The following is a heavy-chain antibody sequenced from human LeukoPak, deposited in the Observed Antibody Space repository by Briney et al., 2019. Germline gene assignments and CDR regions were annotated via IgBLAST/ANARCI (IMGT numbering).Heavy chain of an antibody. D-gene: IGHD1-1*01. CDR1: GGSFSGYY. J-gene: IGHJ3*02. V-gene: IGHV4-34*01. CDR3: ARVNKDNLWDAFDI. CDR2: INHSGST. Sequence: PSETLSLTCAVYGGSFSGYYWSWICQPPGKGLEWIGEINHSGSTNYNPSLKSRVTISVDTSKNQFSLRLSAVTAADTAVYHCARVNKDNLWDAFDIWGQGTMVTVSS.